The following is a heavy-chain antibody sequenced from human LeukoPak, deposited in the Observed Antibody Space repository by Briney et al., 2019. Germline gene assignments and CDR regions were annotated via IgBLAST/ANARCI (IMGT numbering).Heavy chain of an antibody. CDR2: IIPIFGTA. CDR3: ARDHYYDSSGYGY. Sequence: SVKVSCKASGGTFSSYAISWVRQAPGQGLEWMGRIIPIFGTANYAQKFQGRVTITTDESTSTAYMELSSLRSEDTAVHYCARDHYYDSSGYGYWGQGTLVTVSS. J-gene: IGHJ4*02. D-gene: IGHD3-22*01. CDR1: GGTFSSYA. V-gene: IGHV1-69*05.